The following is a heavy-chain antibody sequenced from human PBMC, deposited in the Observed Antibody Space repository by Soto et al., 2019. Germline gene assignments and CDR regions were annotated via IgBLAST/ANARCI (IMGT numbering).Heavy chain of an antibody. V-gene: IGHV3-30*18. J-gene: IGHJ4*02. Sequence: VQLVESGGGVVQPGRSLRLSCAASGFTFSSYGMHWVRQAPGKGLEWVAVISYDGSNKYYADSVKGRFTISRDNSKNTLYLQMNSLRAEDTAVYYCAKERPVAGTLDYWGQGTLVTVSS. D-gene: IGHD6-19*01. CDR1: GFTFSSYG. CDR3: AKERPVAGTLDY. CDR2: ISYDGSNK.